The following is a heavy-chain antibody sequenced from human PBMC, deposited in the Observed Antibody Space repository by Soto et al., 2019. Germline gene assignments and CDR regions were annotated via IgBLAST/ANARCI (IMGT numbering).Heavy chain of an antibody. D-gene: IGHD6-13*01. Sequence: QVQLQQWGAGLLKPSETLSLTCAVYGGSFSGYYWSWIRQPPGKGLEWIGEINHSGSTNYNPSLKSRVTISVDTPKNQFSLKLSSVTAADTAVYYCARELAAAGRTAFDYWGQGTLVTVSS. CDR3: ARELAAAGRTAFDY. CDR2: INHSGST. J-gene: IGHJ4*02. CDR1: GGSFSGYY. V-gene: IGHV4-34*01.